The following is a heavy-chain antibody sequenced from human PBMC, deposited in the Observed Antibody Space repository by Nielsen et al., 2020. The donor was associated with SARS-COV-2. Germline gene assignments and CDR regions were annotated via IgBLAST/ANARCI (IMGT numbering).Heavy chain of an antibody. J-gene: IGHJ4*02. V-gene: IGHV3-30*03. CDR1: GFNFNNYG. D-gene: IGHD3-10*01. CDR3: ARDLTYYYGSGDPDY. CDR2: ISYEGSKK. Sequence: GESLKISCAASGFNFNNYGLDWVRQAPGKGLEWVASISYEGSKKYYADSLTGRFTVSRDTSKNTVYLQMNSLSVEDTAVYYCARDLTYYYGSGDPDYWGQGTLVTVSS.